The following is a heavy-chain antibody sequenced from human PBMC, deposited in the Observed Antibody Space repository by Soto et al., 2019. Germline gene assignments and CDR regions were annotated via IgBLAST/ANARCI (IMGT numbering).Heavy chain of an antibody. V-gene: IGHV3-23*01. J-gene: IGHJ4*02. CDR2: ISGSGAGT. CDR3: AKVPNWSYEVYFDY. Sequence: GGSLRLSCAASGFTFSNYAMSWVRQAPGKGLEWVSTISGSGAGTYYADSVKGRFTISRDNSKNTLYLQMNSLRAEDTAVYYCAKVPNWSYEVYFDYWGQGTLVTVSS. CDR1: GFTFSNYA. D-gene: IGHD1-7*01.